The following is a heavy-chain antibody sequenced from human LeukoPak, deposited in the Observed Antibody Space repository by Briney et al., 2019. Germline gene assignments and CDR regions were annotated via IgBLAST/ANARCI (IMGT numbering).Heavy chain of an antibody. V-gene: IGHV3-21*01. CDR1: GFTFSSYS. J-gene: IGHJ1*01. D-gene: IGHD6-19*01. CDR2: ISSSSSYI. CDR3: ASPRSSSGWELEH. Sequence: PGGSLRLSCAASGFTFSSYSMNWVRQAPGKGLEWVSSISSSSSYIYYADSVKGRFTISRDNAKNSLYLQMNSLRAEDTAVYYCASPRSSSGWELEHWGQGTLVTVSS.